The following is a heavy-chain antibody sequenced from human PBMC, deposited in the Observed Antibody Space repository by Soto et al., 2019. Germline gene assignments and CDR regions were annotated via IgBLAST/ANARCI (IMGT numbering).Heavy chain of an antibody. CDR2: ISYDGSNK. D-gene: IGHD6-19*01. Sequence: PGGSLRLSCAASGFTFSSYGMHWVRQAPGKGLEWVAVISYDGSNKYYADSVKGRFTISRDNSKNTLYLQMNSLRAEDTAVYYCAKDQQSSGWYYRGYYYYGMHVWGQGTTVTVSS. CDR3: AKDQQSSGWYYRGYYYYGMHV. V-gene: IGHV3-30*18. J-gene: IGHJ6*02. CDR1: GFTFSSYG.